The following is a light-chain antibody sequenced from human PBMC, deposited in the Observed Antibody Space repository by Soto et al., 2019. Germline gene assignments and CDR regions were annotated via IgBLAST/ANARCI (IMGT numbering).Light chain of an antibody. Sequence: QSALTQPASVSGSPGQSITISCTGTSRDIGAYIYVSWFQQYPGKAPKCMIYDVNNRPSGVSNRFSGSESGNTASLTISGIQAEDGAVYYCTSYTPANTLALGGGTKLTVL. V-gene: IGLV2-14*01. CDR1: SRDIGAYIY. CDR3: TSYTPANTLA. CDR2: DVN. J-gene: IGLJ2*01.